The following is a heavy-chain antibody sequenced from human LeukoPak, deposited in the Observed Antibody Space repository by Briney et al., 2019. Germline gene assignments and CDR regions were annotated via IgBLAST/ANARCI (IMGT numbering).Heavy chain of an antibody. V-gene: IGHV4-39*01. D-gene: IGHD6-19*01. Sequence: SETLSLTCTVSGDSISGKTYCWGWVRQPPGKGLEWIGYMYYSENTYYNPSLKSRVTISVDTSRIQFSLKLSSVTAADTAVYYCVRYRSGSNRFDYWGQGTLVTVSS. CDR1: GDSISGKTYC. CDR2: MYYSENT. CDR3: VRYRSGSNRFDY. J-gene: IGHJ4*02.